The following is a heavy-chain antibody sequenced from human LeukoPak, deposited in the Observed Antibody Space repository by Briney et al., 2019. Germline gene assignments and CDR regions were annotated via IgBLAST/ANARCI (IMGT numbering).Heavy chain of an antibody. CDR3: ARDRGQWLVDDAFDI. V-gene: IGHV4-59*01. CDR2: IYYSGST. Sequence: PSETLSLTCTVSGGSISSYYWSWIRQPPGKGLEWIGYIYYSGSTNYNPSLKSRVTISVDTSKNQFSLKLSSVTAADTAVYYCARDRGQWLVDDAFDIWGQGTMVTVSS. J-gene: IGHJ3*02. D-gene: IGHD6-19*01. CDR1: GGSISSYY.